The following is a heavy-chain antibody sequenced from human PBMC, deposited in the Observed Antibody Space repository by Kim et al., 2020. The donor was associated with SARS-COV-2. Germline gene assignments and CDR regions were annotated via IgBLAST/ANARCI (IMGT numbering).Heavy chain of an antibody. CDR2: ISGDGGST. V-gene: IGHV3-23*01. Sequence: VGSLRLSCAASGFTFSIYALSWVRQAPEKGLEWVSGISGDGGSTYYADSVKGRFTISRDSSKNTLYLQMNSLRAEDTAVYFCAKDRTGSYRYYFDYWGQG. CDR3: AKDRTGSYRYYFDY. J-gene: IGHJ4*02. D-gene: IGHD3-16*02. CDR1: GFTFSIYA.